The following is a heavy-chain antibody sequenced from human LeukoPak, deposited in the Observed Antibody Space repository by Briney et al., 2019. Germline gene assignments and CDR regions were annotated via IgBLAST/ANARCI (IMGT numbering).Heavy chain of an antibody. CDR1: GFTFSSYS. CDR2: ISSRSSYI. J-gene: IGHJ4*02. V-gene: IGHV3-21*01. Sequence: GGSLRLSCAASGFTFSSYSMNWVRQAPGKGLEGVASISSRSSYIYYADSVKGRFTISRDNPKNALYLQMNSLRGEDMGVYYCGRGSSPQGEYYFDYWRQGTLVRVP. D-gene: IGHD2/OR15-2a*01. CDR3: GRGSSPQGEYYFDY.